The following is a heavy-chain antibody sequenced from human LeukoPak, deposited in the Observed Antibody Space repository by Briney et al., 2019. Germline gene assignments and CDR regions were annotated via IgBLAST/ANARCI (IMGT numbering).Heavy chain of an antibody. CDR1: GGSISSYY. CDR3: ARGSITMIVA. V-gene: IGHV4-59*01. D-gene: IGHD3-22*01. Sequence: PSETLSLTCTVSGGSISSYYWSWIRQPPRKGLGLVGYIYYCGSANYNPSLKSQVSISVDTSKNQLSLKLSSVTAADTAVYYCARGSITMIVAWGQGTLVTVSS. CDR2: IYYCGSA. J-gene: IGHJ5*02.